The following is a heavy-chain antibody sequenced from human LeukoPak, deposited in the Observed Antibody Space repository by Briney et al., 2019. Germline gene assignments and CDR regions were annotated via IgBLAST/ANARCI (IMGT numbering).Heavy chain of an antibody. CDR1: GYTFSSND. J-gene: IGHJ4*02. D-gene: IGHD3-10*01. V-gene: IGHV1-8*03. CDR3: ARGQVSGDYGSGSYSNRIDY. CDR2: MNPNSGNT. Sequence: ASVKVSCKASGYTFSSNDINWVRQATGQGLEWMGWMNPNSGNTGYAQKFQGRVTITRNTSISTAYMELRSLRSEDTAVYYCARGQVSGDYGSGSYSNRIDYWGQGTLVTVSS.